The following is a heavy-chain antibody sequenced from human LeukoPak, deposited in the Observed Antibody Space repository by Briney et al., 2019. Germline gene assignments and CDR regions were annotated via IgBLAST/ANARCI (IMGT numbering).Heavy chain of an antibody. CDR1: GFSLSTNGVG. D-gene: IGHD6-13*01. Sequence: SGPTLVKPTQTLTLTCTFSGFSLSTNGVGVGWIRQPPGEALEWLTLIYWDGDKRYNPSLKSRLTVTKDVSKNQVVLTLTNMDPVDTATYYCAHRLTGYNSNWYHGYFDYWGQGTLVAVSS. V-gene: IGHV2-5*02. CDR3: AHRLTGYNSNWYHGYFDY. CDR2: IYWDGDK. J-gene: IGHJ4*02.